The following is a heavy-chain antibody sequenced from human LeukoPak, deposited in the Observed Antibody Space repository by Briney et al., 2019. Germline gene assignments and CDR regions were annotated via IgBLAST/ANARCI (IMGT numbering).Heavy chain of an antibody. CDR1: GHTFNAYY. J-gene: IGHJ3*02. CDR2: INPDSGGT. D-gene: IGHD1-26*01. CDR3: ARDRRRVGATKEAFDI. V-gene: IGHV1-2*02. Sequence: ASVKVSCKASGHTFNAYYMHWVRQAPGQGLEWMGWINPDSGGTNYAQKFQGRVTMTRDTSISTAYMELSRLRSDDTAVYYCARDRRRVGATKEAFDIWGQGTMVTVSS.